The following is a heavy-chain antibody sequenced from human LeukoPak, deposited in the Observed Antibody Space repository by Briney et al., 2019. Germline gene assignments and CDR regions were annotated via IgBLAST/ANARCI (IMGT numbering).Heavy chain of an antibody. CDR3: ARDLYGDYWYFDL. D-gene: IGHD4-17*01. J-gene: IGHJ2*01. CDR2: INSDGSKI. Sequence: GSLRLSCAASGFTFSSYWIHWVRQGPGKGVVWVSRINSDGSKIRYADSVKGRFTISRDNAKNTVYLQMNSLRAEDTAVYYCARDLYGDYWYFDLWGRGTLVTVSS. CDR1: GFTFSSYW. V-gene: IGHV3-74*01.